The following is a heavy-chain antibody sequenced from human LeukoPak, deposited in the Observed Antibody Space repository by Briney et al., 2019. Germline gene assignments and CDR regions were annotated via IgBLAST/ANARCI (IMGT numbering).Heavy chain of an antibody. D-gene: IGHD6-13*01. CDR2: IRRSGNTK. CDR1: GFTFSSYS. J-gene: IGHJ4*02. V-gene: IGHV3-48*02. Sequence: HPGGSLRLSCAASGFTFSSYSMNWVRQAPGEGLEWISYIRRSGNTKYYPDSVKGRFTISRDNAKNSLYLQMNSLRDEDTAVYYCARDVESSNWDHFDYWGQGTLVTVSS. CDR3: ARDVESSNWDHFDY.